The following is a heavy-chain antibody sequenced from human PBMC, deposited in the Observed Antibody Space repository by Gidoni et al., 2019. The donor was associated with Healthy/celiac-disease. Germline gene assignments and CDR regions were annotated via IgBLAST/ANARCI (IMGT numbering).Heavy chain of an antibody. CDR1: GYTLPELS. V-gene: IGHV1-24*01. Sequence: QVQLVPSGAEVKKPGASVKVSCKVSGYTLPELSMHWVRQAPGKGLEWMGGFDPEDGETIYAQKFQGRVTMTEDTSTDTAYMELSSLRSEDTAVYYCAIFGASPSGDWFDPWGQGTLVTVSS. CDR2: FDPEDGET. J-gene: IGHJ5*02. D-gene: IGHD3-3*01. CDR3: AIFGASPSGDWFDP.